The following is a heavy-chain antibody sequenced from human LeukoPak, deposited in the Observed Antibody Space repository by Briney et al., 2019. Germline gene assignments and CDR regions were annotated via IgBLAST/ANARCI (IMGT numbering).Heavy chain of an antibody. D-gene: IGHD3-3*01. CDR2: IYSGGST. J-gene: IGHJ4*02. CDR1: GFTVSSNY. Sequence: PGGSLRLSCAASGFTVSSNYMSWVRQAPGKGLEWVSVIYSGGSTYYADSVKGRFTISRDNAKNSLYLQMNSLRAEDTAVYYCARSLYYGDDDNYFDYWGQGTLVTVSS. CDR3: ARSLYYGDDDNYFDY. V-gene: IGHV3-66*01.